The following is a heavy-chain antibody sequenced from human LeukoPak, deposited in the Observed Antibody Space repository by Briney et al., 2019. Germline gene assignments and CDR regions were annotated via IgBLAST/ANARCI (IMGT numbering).Heavy chain of an antibody. CDR1: GGSISSGGYS. V-gene: IGHV4-61*08. CDR3: ARDRLGELFQPYFDY. D-gene: IGHD3-10*01. Sequence: SETLSLTCAVSGGSISSGGYSWSWIRQPPGKGLEWIGYIYYSGSTNYNPSLKSRVTISVDTSKNQFSLKLSSVTAADTAVYYCARDRLGELFQPYFDYWGQGTLVTVSS. J-gene: IGHJ4*02. CDR2: IYYSGST.